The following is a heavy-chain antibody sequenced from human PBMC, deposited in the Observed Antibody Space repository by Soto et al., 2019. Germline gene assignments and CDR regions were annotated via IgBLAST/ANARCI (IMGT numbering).Heavy chain of an antibody. CDR2: IYDSGNT. V-gene: IGHV4-30-2*01. Sequence: SETLSLTCAVSGGSISGTTYSWSWIRQPPGKGLEWIGYIYDSGNTYYNPSLKSQFSISVDRSKNQFSLKLSSVTAADTAVYYCARGQGAAAGHSNFDYWGQGALVTVLL. D-gene: IGHD6-13*01. J-gene: IGHJ4*02. CDR3: ARGQGAAAGHSNFDY. CDR1: GGSISGTTYS.